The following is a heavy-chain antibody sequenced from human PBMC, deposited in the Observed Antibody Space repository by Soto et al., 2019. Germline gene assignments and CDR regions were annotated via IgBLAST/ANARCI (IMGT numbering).Heavy chain of an antibody. J-gene: IGHJ6*02. CDR2: NIPIFGTA. D-gene: IGHD2-15*01. V-gene: IGHV1-69*01. CDR3: ARSPRTRYYYYYGMDV. CDR1: GGTFSSYA. Sequence: QVQLVQSGAEVKKPGSSVKVSCKASGGTFSSYAISWVRQAPGQGLEWRGGNIPIFGTANYAQKCQGRVTITADESTSTAYMELSSLRSEDTAVYYCARSPRTRYYYYYGMDVWGQGTTVTVSS.